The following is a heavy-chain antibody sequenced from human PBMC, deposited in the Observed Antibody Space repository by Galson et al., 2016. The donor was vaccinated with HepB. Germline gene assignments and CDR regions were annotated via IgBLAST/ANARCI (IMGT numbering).Heavy chain of an antibody. CDR2: ISHDGRNK. CDR3: AKDFLGCWDVEVVPAAMVVYGMDV. V-gene: IGHV3-30*18. D-gene: IGHD2-2*01. Sequence: SLRLSCAASGFTFNTYGMHWVRQAPGKGLEWVALISHDGRNKYYADSVKGRFTISRDNSKNTLYLQMNSLRAEDTAVYYCAKDFLGCWDVEVVPAAMVVYGMDVWGPGTTVTVAS. CDR1: GFTFNTYG. J-gene: IGHJ6*02.